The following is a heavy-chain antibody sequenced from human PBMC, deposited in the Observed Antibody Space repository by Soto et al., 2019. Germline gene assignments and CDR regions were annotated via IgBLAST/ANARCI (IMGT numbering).Heavy chain of an antibody. V-gene: IGHV3-48*02. CDR3: ARDPGYCSSTSCYYYYYGMDV. CDR2: ISSSSNTI. D-gene: IGHD2-2*01. Sequence: EVQLVESGGGLVQPGGSLRLSCAASGFTFSSYSMNWVRQAPGKGLEWVSYISSSSNTIYYADSVKGRFTISRDNAKNSLYLQMNSVRDEDTAVYYCARDPGYCSSTSCYYYYYGMDVWGQGTTVTVSS. CDR1: GFTFSSYS. J-gene: IGHJ6*02.